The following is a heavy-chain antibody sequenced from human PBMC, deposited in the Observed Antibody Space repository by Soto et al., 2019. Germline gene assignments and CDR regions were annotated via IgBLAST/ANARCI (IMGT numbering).Heavy chain of an antibody. CDR2: IDAGNGNT. D-gene: IGHD5-18*01. J-gene: IGHJ6*02. CDR3: ARPGYTYGSPYYGMDV. CDR1: GYTFTSYP. Sequence: GASVKVSCKASGYTFTSYPTHWVRQAPGQRLEWMGWIDAGNGNTKYSQKFRGRVTFTTDTSASTAYMDLSSLRSEDTAVYYCARPGYTYGSPYYGMDVWGQGTTVTVSS. V-gene: IGHV1-3*01.